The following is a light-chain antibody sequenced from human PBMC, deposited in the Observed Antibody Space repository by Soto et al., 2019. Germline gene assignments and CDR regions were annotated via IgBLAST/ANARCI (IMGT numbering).Light chain of an antibody. V-gene: IGLV2-14*01. CDR3: SSYTTSSTWV. Sequence: QSALTQPASVSGSPGHSITISCTGSSSDIGVYNYVSWYQHHPGKAPKVMIYEVSNRPSGVSSRFFGSKSANTASLTISGLQAEDEADYYCSSYTTSSTWVFGGGTKLTVL. CDR2: EVS. CDR1: SSDIGVYNY. J-gene: IGLJ3*02.